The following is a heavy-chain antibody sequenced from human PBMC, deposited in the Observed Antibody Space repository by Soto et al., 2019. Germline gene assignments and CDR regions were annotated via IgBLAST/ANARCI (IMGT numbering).Heavy chain of an antibody. J-gene: IGHJ6*02. D-gene: IGHD3-22*01. Sequence: PSETLSLTCAVYGGSFSGYYWSWIRQSPGEGLEWIGEINHSGSTNYNPSLKSRVTISVDTSKNQFSLKLSSVTAADTAVYYCARRLYYDSSGFEGGGMDVWGQGTTVTVSS. CDR2: INHSGST. V-gene: IGHV4-34*01. CDR3: ARRLYYDSSGFEGGGMDV. CDR1: GGSFSGYY.